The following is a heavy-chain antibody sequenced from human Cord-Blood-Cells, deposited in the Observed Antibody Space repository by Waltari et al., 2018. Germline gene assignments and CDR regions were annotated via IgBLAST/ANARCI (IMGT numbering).Heavy chain of an antibody. D-gene: IGHD6-13*01. V-gene: IGHV4-31*03. CDR1: GGFISSCGYY. Sequence: QVQLQESGPGLVKPSQPLSLTCTVSGGFISSCGYYWSWIRQHPGKGLEWIGYIYYSGSTYYNPSLKSRVTISVDTSKNQFSLKLSSVTAADTAVYYCARDAGIAAAGIDYWGQGTLVTVSS. CDR2: IYYSGST. CDR3: ARDAGIAAAGIDY. J-gene: IGHJ4*02.